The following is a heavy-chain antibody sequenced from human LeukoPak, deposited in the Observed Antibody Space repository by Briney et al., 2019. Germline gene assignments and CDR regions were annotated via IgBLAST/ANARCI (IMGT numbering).Heavy chain of an antibody. CDR3: ARDGLRFLEWLSPPNWFDP. Sequence: ASVKVSCKASGYTFTGYYMHWVRQAPGQGLEWMGWINPNSGGTNYAQKFQGRVTMTRDTSISTAYMELRRLRSDDTAVYYCARDGLRFLEWLSPPNWFDPWGQGTLVTVSS. D-gene: IGHD3-3*01. V-gene: IGHV1-2*02. J-gene: IGHJ5*02. CDR1: GYTFTGYY. CDR2: INPNSGGT.